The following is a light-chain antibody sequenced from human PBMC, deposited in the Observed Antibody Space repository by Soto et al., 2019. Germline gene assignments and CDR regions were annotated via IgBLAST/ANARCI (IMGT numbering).Light chain of an antibody. CDR1: SSDVGGYNY. V-gene: IGLV2-8*01. Sequence: QSALTQPPSASGSPGQSVAISCTGTSSDVGGYNYVSWYQHHPGKAPKLIIYEVTTRSSGVPDRFSGSKSGNTASLTVSGLQADDEADYYCSSYAGANYPDVFGTGTKLTVL. J-gene: IGLJ1*01. CDR2: EVT. CDR3: SSYAGANYPDV.